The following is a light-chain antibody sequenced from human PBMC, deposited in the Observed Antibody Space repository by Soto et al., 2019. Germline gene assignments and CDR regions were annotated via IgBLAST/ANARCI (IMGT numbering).Light chain of an antibody. V-gene: IGLV1-51*01. CDR2: DNT. CDR1: NSDIENSY. J-gene: IGLJ1*01. CDR3: GSWDDSLSVGV. Sequence: QSVLTQPPSVSAPPGQKVTISCSGSNSDIENSYVSWYQQLPGTSPKLLIYDNTERPSGIPDRFSGSKSGRSATLDITGLHNGDEADYYCGSWDDSLSVGVCGTGTKLTVL.